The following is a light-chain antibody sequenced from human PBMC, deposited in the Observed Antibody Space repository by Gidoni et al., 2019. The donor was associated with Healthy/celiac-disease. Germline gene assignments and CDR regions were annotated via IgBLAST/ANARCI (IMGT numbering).Light chain of an antibody. V-gene: IGKV3-20*01. CDR3: QQYGSSPPWT. J-gene: IGKJ1*01. CDR2: GAS. Sequence: IVLTQSPGTLSLSPGERATLSCRASQSVSSSYLAWYQQKPGQAPRPLIYGASSRATGIPDRFSGSGSGTDFTLTISRLEPEDFAVYYCQQYGSSPPWTFXXXTKVEIK. CDR1: QSVSSSY.